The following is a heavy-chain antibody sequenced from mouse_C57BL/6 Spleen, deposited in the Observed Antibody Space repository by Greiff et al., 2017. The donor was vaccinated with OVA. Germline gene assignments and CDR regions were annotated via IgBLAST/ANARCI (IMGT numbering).Heavy chain of an antibody. J-gene: IGHJ2*01. CDR2: INPKCGNT. D-gene: IGHD2-4*01. Sequence: VQLQQSGAELARPGASVKLSCKASGYPFPTFGIGWVKQSPGQGLEWMGEINPKCGNTYYNGKFKGKATLTADKSSSTAYMELRSLTSEDSAVYFCARSYDYDGGYFDYWGQGTTLTVSS. CDR1: GYPFPTFG. CDR3: ARSYDYDGGYFDY. V-gene: IGHV1-81*01.